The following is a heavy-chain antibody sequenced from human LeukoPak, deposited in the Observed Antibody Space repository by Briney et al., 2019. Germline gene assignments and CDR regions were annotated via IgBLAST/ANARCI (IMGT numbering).Heavy chain of an antibody. Sequence: KPGGSLRLSCAASGFTFSGYYMSWIRQAPGKGLEWGACIGGSSSGYTKYADSGKGRFTVSRENAKNSQYLQMDGLRVEDTAVYYCARDRGAVAATWFDYWRQGTLATLCS. D-gene: IGHD6-19*01. CDR3: ARDRGAVAATWFDY. V-gene: IGHV3-11*05. CDR1: GFTFSGYY. CDR2: IGGSSSGYT. J-gene: IGHJ4*02.